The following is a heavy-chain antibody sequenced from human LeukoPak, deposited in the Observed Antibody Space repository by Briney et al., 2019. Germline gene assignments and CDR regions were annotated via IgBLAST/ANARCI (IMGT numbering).Heavy chain of an antibody. CDR3: ARAAAAAARTWYFDL. CDR1: GGSISSGSYY. J-gene: IGHJ2*01. Sequence: NASETLSLTCTVSGGSISSGSYYWSWIRQPAGKGLEWIGRIYTSGSTNYNPSLKSRVTISVDTSKNQFSLKLSSVTAADTAVYYCARAAAAAARTWYFDLWGRGTLVTVSS. CDR2: IYTSGST. D-gene: IGHD6-13*01. V-gene: IGHV4-61*02.